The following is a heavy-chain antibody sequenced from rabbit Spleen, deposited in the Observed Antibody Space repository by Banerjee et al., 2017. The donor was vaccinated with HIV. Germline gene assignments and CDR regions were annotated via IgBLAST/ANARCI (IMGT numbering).Heavy chain of an antibody. J-gene: IGHJ4*01. CDR3: ARDLTSVIGWNFNL. Sequence: QSLEESGGDLVKPGASLTLTCKASGIDFSSYNFICWVRQAPGKGLEWIACINTATNKDVYATWAKGRFTISRTSSTTVTLQMTSLTAADTATYFCARDLTSVIGWNFNLWGPGTLVTVS. V-gene: IGHV1S40*01. CDR1: GIDFSSYNF. CDR2: INTATNKD. D-gene: IGHD1-1*01.